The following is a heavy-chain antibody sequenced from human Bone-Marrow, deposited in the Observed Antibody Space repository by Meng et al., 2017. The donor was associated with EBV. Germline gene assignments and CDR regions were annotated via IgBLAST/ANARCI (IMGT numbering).Heavy chain of an antibody. Sequence: VQLQGSGPGLGKPSQTLPLTCAATGDSINSGGYYWSWIRQAPGKGLEWIGYIFFRGETYYTSSFRSRTTISLDTSKNQFSLKLTSVTAADTAVYYCARAGGSFTVDPWGQGALVTVSS. CDR1: GDSINSGGYY. D-gene: IGHD1-26*01. V-gene: IGHV4-30-4*08. CDR2: IFFRGET. J-gene: IGHJ5*02. CDR3: ARAGGSFTVDP.